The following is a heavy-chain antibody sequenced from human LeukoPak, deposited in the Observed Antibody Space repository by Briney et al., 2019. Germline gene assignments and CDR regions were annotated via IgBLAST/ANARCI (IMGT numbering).Heavy chain of an antibody. CDR3: ARDGSAGEHGVPHS. Sequence: GGSLRLSCAASGFTISGFSRERERQAPGQGLEWVSSISSSSYIYYQDSVKGGFTISRDNANNELYLQMNSLRAEDTAVYYCARDGSAGEHGVPHSRGQVTLVTVSS. J-gene: IGHJ4*02. V-gene: IGHV3-21*01. D-gene: IGHD4-17*01. CDR2: ISSSSYI. CDR1: GFTISGFS.